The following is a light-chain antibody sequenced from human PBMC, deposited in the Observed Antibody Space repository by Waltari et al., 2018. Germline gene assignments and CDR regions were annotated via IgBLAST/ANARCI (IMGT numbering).Light chain of an antibody. J-gene: IGKJ1*01. Sequence: IMLTQSPGTLSLPPGERATLSCRASQSISRYLAWYQHKPGQAPRLLIYDASSRATGIPDRFSGSGSGTDFSLTISRLEPEDFAVYYCQKYGSLPATFGQGTKVEIK. CDR3: QKYGSLPAT. CDR1: QSISRY. CDR2: DAS. V-gene: IGKV3-20*01.